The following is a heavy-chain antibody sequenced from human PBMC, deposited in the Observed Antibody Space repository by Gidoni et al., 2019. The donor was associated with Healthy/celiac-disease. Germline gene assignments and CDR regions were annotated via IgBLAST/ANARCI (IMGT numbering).Heavy chain of an antibody. Sequence: QLQLQESGPGLVKPSETLSLTCTVSGGSLSSSSYYWGWIRQPPGKGLEWIGSIYYSGSTYYNPSLKSRVTISVDTSKNQFSLKLSSVTAADTAVYYCAIIAGYSSGWYVPFDYWGQGTLVTVSS. D-gene: IGHD6-19*01. J-gene: IGHJ4*02. CDR3: AIIAGYSSGWYVPFDY. CDR2: IYYSGST. V-gene: IGHV4-39*01. CDR1: GGSLSSSSYY.